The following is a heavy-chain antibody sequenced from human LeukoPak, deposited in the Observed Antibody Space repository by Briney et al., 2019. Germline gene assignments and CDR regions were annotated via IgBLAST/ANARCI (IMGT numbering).Heavy chain of an antibody. Sequence: PGRSLRLSCAASGSTFSSYAMHWVRQAPGKGLEWVAVISYDGSNKYYADSVKGRFTISRDNSKNTLYLQMNSLRAEDTAVYYCARAQPQVITIFGVASDYWGQGTLVTVSS. D-gene: IGHD3-3*01. V-gene: IGHV3-30-3*01. CDR2: ISYDGSNK. CDR1: GSTFSSYA. CDR3: ARAQPQVITIFGVASDY. J-gene: IGHJ4*02.